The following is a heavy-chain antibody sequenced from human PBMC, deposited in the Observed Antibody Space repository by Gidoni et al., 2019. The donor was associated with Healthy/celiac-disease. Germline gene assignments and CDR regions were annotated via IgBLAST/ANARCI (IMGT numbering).Heavy chain of an antibody. D-gene: IGHD4-17*01. CDR2: ISAYNGNT. CDR1: GYTVTRSG. CDR3: ARVGPRADYGDYDSRWFDP. J-gene: IGHJ5*02. Sequence: QVQLVQSGAEVKKPGASVKVSCKASGYTVTRSGISWVRQAPGQGLEWMGWISAYNGNTNYAQKLQGRVTMTTDTSPSTAYMELRSLRSDDTAVYYCARVGPRADYGDYDSRWFDPWGQGTLVTVSS. V-gene: IGHV1-18*01.